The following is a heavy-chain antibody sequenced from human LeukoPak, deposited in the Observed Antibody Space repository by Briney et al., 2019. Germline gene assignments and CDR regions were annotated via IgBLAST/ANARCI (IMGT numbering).Heavy chain of an antibody. V-gene: IGHV1-69*04. CDR3: ARSEYSGYDPFVFDY. Sequence: GASVKVSCKASGYTFTSYGISWVRQAPGQGLEWMGRIIPILGIANYAQKFQGRVTITADKSTSTAYMELSSLRSEDTAVYYCARSEYSGYDPFVFDYWGQGTLVTVSS. J-gene: IGHJ4*02. CDR2: IIPILGIA. D-gene: IGHD5-12*01. CDR1: GYTFTSYG.